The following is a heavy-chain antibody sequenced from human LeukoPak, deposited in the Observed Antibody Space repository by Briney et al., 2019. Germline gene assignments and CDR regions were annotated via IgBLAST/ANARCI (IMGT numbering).Heavy chain of an antibody. D-gene: IGHD6-6*01. V-gene: IGHV4-34*01. J-gene: IGHJ5*02. CDR3: ARGRIAARPWNWFDP. Sequence: SETLSLTCAVYGGSFSGYYWSWIRQPPGKGLEWIGEINHSGSTNYNPSLKSRVTISVDTSKNQFSLKLSSVTAADTAVYYCARGRIAARPWNWFDPWGQGTLATVSS. CDR2: INHSGST. CDR1: GGSFSGYY.